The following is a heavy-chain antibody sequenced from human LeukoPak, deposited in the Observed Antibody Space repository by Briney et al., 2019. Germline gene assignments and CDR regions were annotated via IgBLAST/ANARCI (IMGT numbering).Heavy chain of an antibody. CDR3: ASSLHYDFWSGYPYYFDY. V-gene: IGHV4-30-2*01. Sequence: PSQTLSLTCAVSGGSISSGGYSWSWIRQPPGKGLEWIGYIYHSGSTYYNPSLKSRVTIPVDRSKNQFSLKLSSVTAADTAVYYCASSLHYDFWSGYPYYFDYWGQGTLVTVSS. J-gene: IGHJ4*02. D-gene: IGHD3-3*01. CDR2: IYHSGST. CDR1: GGSISSGGYS.